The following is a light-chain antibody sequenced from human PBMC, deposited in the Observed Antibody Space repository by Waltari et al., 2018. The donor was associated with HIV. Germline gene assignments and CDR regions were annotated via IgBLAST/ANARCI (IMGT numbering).Light chain of an antibody. CDR1: QSVGSNY. Sequence: IVLTQSPGTLSLSPGERATLSCRASQSVGSNYLAWYQQKPGQAPRLLIYGASSRATGIPDRFSGSGSGTDFTFTSSRLEPEDFALYYCQQYGSSPLFTFGPGTKVDIK. CDR3: QQYGSSPLFT. J-gene: IGKJ3*01. V-gene: IGKV3-20*01. CDR2: GAS.